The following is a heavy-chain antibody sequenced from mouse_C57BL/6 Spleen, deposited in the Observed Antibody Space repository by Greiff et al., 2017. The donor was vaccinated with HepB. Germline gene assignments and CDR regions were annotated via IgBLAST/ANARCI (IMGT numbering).Heavy chain of an antibody. CDR3: ARQYGNYGFAY. CDR1: GFTFSSYG. CDR2: ISSGGSYT. Sequence: EVQGVESGGDLVKPGGSLKLSCAASGFTFSSYGMSWVRQTPDKRLEWVATISSGGSYTYYPDSVKGRFTISRDNAKNTLYLQMSSLKSEDTAMYYCARQYGNYGFAYWGQGTLVTVSA. D-gene: IGHD2-10*02. V-gene: IGHV5-6*01. J-gene: IGHJ3*01.